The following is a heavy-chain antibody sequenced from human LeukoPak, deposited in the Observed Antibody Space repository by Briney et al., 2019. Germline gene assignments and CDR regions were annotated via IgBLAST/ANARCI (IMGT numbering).Heavy chain of an antibody. Sequence: GGSLRLSCAASGFTFSTYAMSWVRQVPGKRLEWVSAISSGAGTTGYADSVKGRFTISRVNSKSTISLQMNSLRVEDTAVYYCAKDLGQSYSGWSASYDAWGQGTLVTVSS. CDR2: ISSGAGTT. D-gene: IGHD6-19*01. J-gene: IGHJ5*02. CDR1: GFTFSTYA. V-gene: IGHV3-23*01. CDR3: AKDLGQSYSGWSASYDA.